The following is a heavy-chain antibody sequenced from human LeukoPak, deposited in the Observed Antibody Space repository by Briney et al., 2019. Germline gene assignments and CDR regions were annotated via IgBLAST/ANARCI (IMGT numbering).Heavy chain of an antibody. D-gene: IGHD4-17*01. J-gene: IGHJ4*02. CDR1: GGSISSYY. V-gene: IGHV4-59*01. CDR2: IYYSGST. Sequence: SETLSLTCTVSGGSISSYYWRWIRQPPGKGLEWIGYIYYSGSTNYNPSLKSRVTISVDTSKNQFSLKLSSVTAADTAVYYCARDGPVTTGIFDYWGQGTLVTVSS. CDR3: ARDGPVTTGIFDY.